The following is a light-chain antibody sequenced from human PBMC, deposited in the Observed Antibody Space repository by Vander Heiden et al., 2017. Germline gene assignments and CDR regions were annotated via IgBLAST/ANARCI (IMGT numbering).Light chain of an antibody. CDR1: QGISSY. Sequence: DIQLTQSPSSLSASVGDRVTITCRASQGISSYLNWYQQKPGKAPKLLIYAASNLQSGVPSRFSGSGSGTDFTLTISSLQPEDFATYYCQQYYSTLRYTFGQGTKLEIK. CDR2: AAS. CDR3: QQYYSTLRYT. V-gene: IGKV1-39*01. J-gene: IGKJ2*01.